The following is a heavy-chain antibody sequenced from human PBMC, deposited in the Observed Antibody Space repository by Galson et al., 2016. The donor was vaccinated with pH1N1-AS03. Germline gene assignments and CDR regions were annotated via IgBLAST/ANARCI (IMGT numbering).Heavy chain of an antibody. CDR3: ARKPLGSTPGEY. CDR1: GFTINNNY. J-gene: IGHJ4*02. CDR2: IYGGGGP. D-gene: IGHD3-16*01. Sequence: SLRLSCAASGFTINNNYMNWVRQAPGMGLEWVSVIYGGGGPFYADSVKGRFTISLDNSKNTVSLIKNSLRVEDTAVNYCARKPLGSTPGEYWGQGTLVTVSS. V-gene: IGHV3-53*01.